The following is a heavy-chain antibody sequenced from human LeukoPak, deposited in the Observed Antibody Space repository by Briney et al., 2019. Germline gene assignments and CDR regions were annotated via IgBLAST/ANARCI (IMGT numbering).Heavy chain of an antibody. V-gene: IGHV4-34*01. J-gene: IGHJ4*02. D-gene: IGHD5-18*01. CDR3: ARDRGLIQLITRPFDY. CDR1: GGSFSGYY. Sequence: SETLSLTCAVYGGSFSGYYWSWIRQPPGKGLEWIGEINHSGSTNYNPPLKSRVTISVDTSKNQFSLKLSSVTAADTAVYYCARDRGLIQLITRPFDYWGQGTLVTVSS. CDR2: INHSGST.